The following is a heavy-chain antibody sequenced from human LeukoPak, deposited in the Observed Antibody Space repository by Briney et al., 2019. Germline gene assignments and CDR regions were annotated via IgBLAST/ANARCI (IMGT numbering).Heavy chain of an antibody. CDR2: IWYDGSDE. CDR1: GFTFSSNG. J-gene: IGHJ4*02. CDR3: VSQRITLTQGSTDY. D-gene: IGHD3-9*01. Sequence: PGRSLRLSCAASGFTFSSNGMHWVRQAPGKGLEWVAVIWYDGSDEYYADSVKGRFTISRDNSKNMVYLQMNSLRAEDTAVYYCVSQRITLTQGSTDYWGQGTLVTVSS. V-gene: IGHV3-33*01.